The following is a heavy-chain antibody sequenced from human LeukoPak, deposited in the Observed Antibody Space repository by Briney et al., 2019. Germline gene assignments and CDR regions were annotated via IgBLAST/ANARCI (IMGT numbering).Heavy chain of an antibody. J-gene: IGHJ4*02. V-gene: IGHV3-23*01. D-gene: IGHD4-17*01. CDR3: ANLQLYGDYVSDY. Sequence: PGGSLRLSCAASGFTFRNYAMSWVRQAPGKGLEWVSAISASGGTPYYADSVKGRFTISRDNSKNTLYLQMNSLRAEDTAVYYCANLQLYGDYVSDYWGQGTLVTVSS. CDR2: ISASGGTP. CDR1: GFTFRNYA.